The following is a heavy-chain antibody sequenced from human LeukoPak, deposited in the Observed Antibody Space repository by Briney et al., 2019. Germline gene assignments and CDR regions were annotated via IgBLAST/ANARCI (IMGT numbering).Heavy chain of an antibody. J-gene: IGHJ5*02. V-gene: IGHV4-59*01. CDR2: IYYSGST. Sequence: SETLSLTCTVSGGSISSYYWSWIRQPPGNGLEWIGYIYYSGSTSYSPSLKSRVTISVDTSKTQFSLKLNSVTAADTAVYYCARHYGPWGLGTLVTVSS. CDR3: ARHYGP. CDR1: GGSISSYY. D-gene: IGHD3-16*01.